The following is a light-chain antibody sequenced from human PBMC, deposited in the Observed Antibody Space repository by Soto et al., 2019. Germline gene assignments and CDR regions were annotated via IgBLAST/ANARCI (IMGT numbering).Light chain of an antibody. CDR1: ALPKQY. Sequence: SYELTQPPSVSVSRGQTARITCSGDALPKQYAYWYQQKPGQAPVLVIYKDSERPSGIPERFSGSSSGTTVTLTISGVQAEDEAVYYCQSADSSGTYVFGTGTKLTVL. V-gene: IGLV3-25*02. CDR3: QSADSSGTYV. CDR2: KDS. J-gene: IGLJ1*01.